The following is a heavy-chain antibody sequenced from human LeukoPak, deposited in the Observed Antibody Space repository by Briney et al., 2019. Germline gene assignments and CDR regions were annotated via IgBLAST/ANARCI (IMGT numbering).Heavy chain of an antibody. V-gene: IGHV3-21*01. D-gene: IGHD1-26*01. Sequence: GGSLRLSCAASGFTFSSYTMNWVRQAPGKGLEWVSSISGSSSYIYYADSVKGRFSISRDNAKNSLYLQMNSLRAEDTAVYYCARDLLGWELHYFDYWGQGTLVTVSS. CDR1: GFTFSSYT. CDR3: ARDLLGWELHYFDY. J-gene: IGHJ4*02. CDR2: ISGSSSYI.